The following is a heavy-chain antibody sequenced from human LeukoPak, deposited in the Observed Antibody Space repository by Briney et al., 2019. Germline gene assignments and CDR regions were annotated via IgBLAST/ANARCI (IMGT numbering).Heavy chain of an antibody. J-gene: IGHJ3*02. V-gene: IGHV4-39*07. CDR1: GGSISSSSYY. Sequence: PSETLSLTCTVSGGSISSSSYYWAWIRQPPGKGLEWIGSIYRSGSTYSSPSLKSRVTISMDTSKNQFSLELTSVTAADTAVYYCARVKDAYNYLSAFDIWGQGTMVTVSS. CDR2: IYRSGST. CDR3: ARVKDAYNYLSAFDI. D-gene: IGHD5-24*01.